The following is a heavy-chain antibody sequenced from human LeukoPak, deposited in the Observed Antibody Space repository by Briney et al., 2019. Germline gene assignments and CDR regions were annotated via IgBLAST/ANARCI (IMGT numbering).Heavy chain of an antibody. D-gene: IGHD3-3*01. V-gene: IGHV4-59*01. CDR3: ARVTPLSKYYDFWSGYPPPNWFDP. J-gene: IGHJ5*02. CDR1: GGSISSYY. CDR2: IYYSGST. Sequence: SETLSLTCTVSGGSISSYYWSWIRQPPGKGLEWIGYIYYSGSTNYYLSLKSRVTISVVTSKNQFSLKLSSVTAADTAVYYCARVTPLSKYYDFWSGYPPPNWFDPWGQGTLVTVSS.